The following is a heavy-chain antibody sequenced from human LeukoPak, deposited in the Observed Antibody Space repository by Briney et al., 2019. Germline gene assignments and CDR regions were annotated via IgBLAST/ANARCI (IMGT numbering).Heavy chain of an antibody. CDR3: ARGAYYYED. CDR2: ISSSSSTI. V-gene: IGHV3-48*01. Sequence: GGSLRLSCAASGFTFSSHSMNWVRQAPGKGLEWVSYISSSSSTIYYADSVKGRFTISRDNAKNSLYLQMNSLRAEDTAVYYCARGAYYYEDWGQGTLVTVPS. J-gene: IGHJ4*02. D-gene: IGHD3-22*01. CDR1: GFTFSSHS.